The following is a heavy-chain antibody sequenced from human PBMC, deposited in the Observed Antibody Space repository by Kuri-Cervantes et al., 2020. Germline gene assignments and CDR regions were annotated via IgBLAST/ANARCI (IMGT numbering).Heavy chain of an antibody. D-gene: IGHD1-1*01. J-gene: IGHJ4*02. V-gene: IGHV3-23*01. CDR2: ISGSGGST. CDR3: ASDVPRVH. CDR1: GFTFSSYA. Sequence: GESLKISCAASGFTFSSYAMSWVRQAPGKGLEWVSAISGSGGSTYYPDSVKGRFTISRDNSKNTLYLQMNSLRAEDTAVYYCASDVPRVHWGQGTLVTVSS.